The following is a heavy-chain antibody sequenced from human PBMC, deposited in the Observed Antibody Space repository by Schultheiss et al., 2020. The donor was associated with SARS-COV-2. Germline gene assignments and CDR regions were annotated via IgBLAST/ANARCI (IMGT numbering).Heavy chain of an antibody. CDR2: ISSSGSTI. J-gene: IGHJ6*02. V-gene: IGHV3-48*03. D-gene: IGHD6-19*01. CDR3: ARIFGSGWYDV. Sequence: GGSLRLSCAASGFTFSSYAMSWVRQAPGKGLEWVSYISSSGSTIYYADSVKGRFTISRDNAKNSLYLQMNSLRAEDTAVYYCARIFGSGWYDVWGQGTTVTVSS. CDR1: GFTFSSYA.